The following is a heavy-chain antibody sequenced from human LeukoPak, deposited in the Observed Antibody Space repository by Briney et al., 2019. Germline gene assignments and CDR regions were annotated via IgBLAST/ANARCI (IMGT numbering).Heavy chain of an antibody. V-gene: IGHV3-30*03. CDR2: ISYDESDK. J-gene: IGHJ4*02. CDR3: ARRWSFDY. Sequence: GGSLRLSCAASEFSVGSNYMTWVRQAPGKGLEWVALISYDESDKYYADSVKGRFTISRDNSKNTLYLQMNSLRAEDTAVYYCARRWSFDYWGQGTLVTVSS. D-gene: IGHD6-13*01. CDR1: EFSVGSNY.